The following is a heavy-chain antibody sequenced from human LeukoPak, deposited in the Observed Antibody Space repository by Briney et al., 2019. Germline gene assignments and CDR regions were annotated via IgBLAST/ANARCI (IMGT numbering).Heavy chain of an antibody. CDR2: ISSNGNT. CDR1: GGSFSGYY. CDR3: ARIGEWDLTGYYFDY. J-gene: IGHJ4*02. Sequence: PSETLSLTCAVYGGSFSGYYWSWIRQSPGKGLEWIGYISSNGNTNYNPSFKSRVTISVDTSKNEFSLKLRSMNVADRAVYYCARIGEWDLTGYYFDYWGQGTLVTVSS. D-gene: IGHD3-9*01. V-gene: IGHV4-59*01.